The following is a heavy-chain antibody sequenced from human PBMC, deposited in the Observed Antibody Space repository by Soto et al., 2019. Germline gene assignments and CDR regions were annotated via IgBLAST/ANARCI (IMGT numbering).Heavy chain of an antibody. J-gene: IGHJ4*02. CDR1: GYTFTSYG. V-gene: IGHV1-18*01. D-gene: IGHD2-15*01. CDR3: ARDRLGYCSGGSCYSGY. CDR2: ISAYNGNT. Sequence: QVQLVQSGAEVKKPGASVKVSCKASGYTFTSYGISWVRQAPGQGLEWMGWISAYNGNTNYAQKLQGRVTMTTDTSTSTADMELRSLRSDDTAVYYCARDRLGYCSGGSCYSGYWGQGTLVNVSS.